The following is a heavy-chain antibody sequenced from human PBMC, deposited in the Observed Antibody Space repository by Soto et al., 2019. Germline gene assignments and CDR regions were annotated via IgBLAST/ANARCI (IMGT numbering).Heavy chain of an antibody. CDR2: IIPIFGTA. J-gene: IGHJ5*02. D-gene: IGHD3-10*01. Sequence: SVKVSCKASGGTFSSYAISWVRQAPGQGLEWMGGIIPIFGTANYAQKFQGRVTITADESTSTAYMELSSLRSEDTAVYYCARCLWFGESDPFDPWGQGTLVTVSS. CDR1: GGTFSSYA. V-gene: IGHV1-69*13. CDR3: ARCLWFGESDPFDP.